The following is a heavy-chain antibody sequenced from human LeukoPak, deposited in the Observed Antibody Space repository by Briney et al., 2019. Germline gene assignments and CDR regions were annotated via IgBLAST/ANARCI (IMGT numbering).Heavy chain of an antibody. Sequence: ASVKVSCKASGYTFTSYGISWVRQAPGQGLEWMGWISAYNGNTNYAQKLQGRVTVTTDTSTSTAYMELRSLRSDDTAVYYCARDRRITMVRGVTRPPFDPWGQGTLVTVSS. CDR3: ARDRRITMVRGVTRPPFDP. CDR1: GYTFTSYG. J-gene: IGHJ5*02. V-gene: IGHV1-18*01. D-gene: IGHD3-10*01. CDR2: ISAYNGNT.